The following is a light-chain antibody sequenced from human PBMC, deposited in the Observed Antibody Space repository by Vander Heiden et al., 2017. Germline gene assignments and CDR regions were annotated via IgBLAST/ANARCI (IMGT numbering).Light chain of an antibody. V-gene: IGLV2-14*01. CDR1: SSDVGGYNY. CDR2: DVS. CDR3: SSYTSSSTLV. Sequence: QSSLTQPASVPGPPGQSTTIPCTGTSSDVGGYNYVSWYQQHPGKAPKLMIYDVSNRPSGVSNRFSGSKSGNTASLTISGLQAEDEADYYCSSYTSSSTLVFGTGTKVTVL. J-gene: IGLJ1*01.